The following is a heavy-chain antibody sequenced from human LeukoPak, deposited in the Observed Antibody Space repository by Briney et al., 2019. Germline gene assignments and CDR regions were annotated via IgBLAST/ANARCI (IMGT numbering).Heavy chain of an antibody. CDR2: INHSGST. CDR3: ARVRDTAMEINY. CDR1: GGSFSGYY. J-gene: IGHJ4*02. V-gene: IGHV4-34*01. D-gene: IGHD5-18*01. Sequence: PSETLSLTCAVYGGSFSGYYWSWIRQPPGKGLEWIGEINHSGSTNYNPSLKSRVTISVDTSKDQFSLKLSSVTAADTAVYYCARVRDTAMEINYWGQGTLVTVSS.